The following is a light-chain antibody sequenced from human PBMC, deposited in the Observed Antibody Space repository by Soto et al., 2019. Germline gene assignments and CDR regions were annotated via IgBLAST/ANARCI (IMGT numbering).Light chain of an antibody. CDR3: QQYYNWPRT. Sequence: IQLNQSPSSLSASVGDRVTITCRASQDIAIYLAWYQQKPGEAPKLLIYAASTLYGGVPSRFSGSGSGTDFALTITSLQAEDFAVYYCQQYYNWPRTFGQGTKVDIK. J-gene: IGKJ1*01. CDR2: AAS. V-gene: IGKV1-9*01. CDR1: QDIAIY.